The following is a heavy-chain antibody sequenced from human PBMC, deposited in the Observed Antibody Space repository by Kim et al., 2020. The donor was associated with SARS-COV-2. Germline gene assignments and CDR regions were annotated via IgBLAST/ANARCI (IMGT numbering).Heavy chain of an antibody. D-gene: IGHD6-6*01. CDR3: ARTVLAAQWFDP. Sequence: YYAGSVKVRFTISRHNSKNTLYLQMNSLRAEDTAVYYCARTVLAAQWFDPWGQGTLVTVSS. V-gene: IGHV3-53*04. J-gene: IGHJ5*02.